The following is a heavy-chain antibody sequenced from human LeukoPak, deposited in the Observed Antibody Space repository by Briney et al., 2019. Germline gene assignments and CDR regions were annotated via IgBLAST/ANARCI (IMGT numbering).Heavy chain of an antibody. CDR3: AAKQYCSSTSCSGGVY. CDR2: ISGSGGST. Sequence: GGSLRLSCAASGFTFSSYAMSWVRQAPGKGLEWVSAISGSGGSTYYADSVKGRFTISRDNSKNTLYLQMNSLRAEDTAVYYCAAKQYCSSTSCSGGVYWGQGTLVTVSS. J-gene: IGHJ4*02. V-gene: IGHV3-23*01. CDR1: GFTFSSYA. D-gene: IGHD2-2*01.